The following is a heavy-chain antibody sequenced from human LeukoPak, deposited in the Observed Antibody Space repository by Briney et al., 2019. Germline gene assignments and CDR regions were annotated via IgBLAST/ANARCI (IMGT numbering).Heavy chain of an antibody. J-gene: IGHJ4*02. CDR1: GGSISSSSYY. CDR2: IYYSGST. V-gene: IGHV4-39*01. D-gene: IGHD3-3*01. CDR3: ARQSSMGVVTFDY. Sequence: SETLSLTCTVSGGSISSSSYYWGWIRQPPGKGLEWIGSIYYSGSTYYNPSLKSRVTISVDTSKNQFSLKLSSVTAADTAVYYCARQSSMGVVTFDYWGQGTLVTVSS.